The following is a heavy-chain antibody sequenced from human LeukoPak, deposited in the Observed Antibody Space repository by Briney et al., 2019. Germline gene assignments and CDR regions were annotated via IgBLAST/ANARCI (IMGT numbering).Heavy chain of an antibody. D-gene: IGHD3-9*01. J-gene: IGHJ6*04. CDR2: IWYDGSNK. Sequence: GGSLRLSCAASGFTFSSYGMHWVRQAPGKGLEWVAVIWYDGSNKYYADSVKGRFTISRDNSKNTLYLQMNSLRAEDTAVYYCARGASYYDILTRGYYYYGRDVWGKGTTVTVSS. CDR1: GFTFSSYG. CDR3: ARGASYYDILTRGYYYYGRDV. V-gene: IGHV3-33*01.